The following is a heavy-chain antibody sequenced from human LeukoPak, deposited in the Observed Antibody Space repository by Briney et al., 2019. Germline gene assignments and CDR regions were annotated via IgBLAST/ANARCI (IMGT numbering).Heavy chain of an antibody. J-gene: IGHJ6*02. CDR2: IYPDDSDT. D-gene: IGHD4-17*01. Sequence: GESLTISCKGSGYSFTTYWIGWVRQMPGKGLEWMGIIYPDDSDTRYSPSFQGQVTISADKSISTAYLQWSSLKASDTAMYYCARLPTVTSNRIHDGMDVWGQGTTVTVSS. CDR3: ARLPTVTSNRIHDGMDV. V-gene: IGHV5-51*01. CDR1: GYSFTTYW.